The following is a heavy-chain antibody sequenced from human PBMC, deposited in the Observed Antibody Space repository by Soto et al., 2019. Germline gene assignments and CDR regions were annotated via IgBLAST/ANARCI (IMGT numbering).Heavy chain of an antibody. CDR3: ARDQSSSSEGGGYYYYGMDV. V-gene: IGHV3-7*01. Sequence: PXESLRLSCAASGFTFSSYWMSWVRQAPGKGLEWVANIKQDGSEKYYVDSVKGRFTISRDNAKNSLYLQMNSLRAEDTAVYYCARDQSSSSEGGGYYYYGMDVWGQGTTVTVSS. J-gene: IGHJ6*02. CDR2: IKQDGSEK. D-gene: IGHD6-6*01. CDR1: GFTFSSYW.